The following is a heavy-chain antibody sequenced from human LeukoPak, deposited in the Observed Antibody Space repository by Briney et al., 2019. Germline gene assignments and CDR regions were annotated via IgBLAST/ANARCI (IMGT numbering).Heavy chain of an antibody. V-gene: IGHV3-74*01. CDR2: IKSDGTMT. D-gene: IGHD6-25*01. CDR1: GFTFSSYA. CDR3: ARLAATAGSPYFDY. Sequence: GGSLRLSCAASGFTFSSYAMSWVRQAPGKGLVWVSRIKSDGTMTNYADSVKGRFTISRDNAKNTLYLQMDSLRAEDTAVYYCARLAATAGSPYFDYWGQGALVAVSS. J-gene: IGHJ4*02.